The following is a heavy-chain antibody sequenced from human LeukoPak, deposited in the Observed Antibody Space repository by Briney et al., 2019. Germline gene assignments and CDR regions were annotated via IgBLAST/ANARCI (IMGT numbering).Heavy chain of an antibody. Sequence: SETLSLTCAVYGGSFSGYYWSWVRQPPGKGLEWIGEINHSGSTNYNPSLKSRVTISVDTSKNQFSLKLSSVTAADTAVYYCARAGYYYGSGSYYKTRIPFDYWGQGTLVTVSS. CDR1: GGSFSGYY. V-gene: IGHV4-34*01. D-gene: IGHD3-10*01. CDR3: ARAGYYYGSGSYYKTRIPFDY. CDR2: INHSGST. J-gene: IGHJ4*02.